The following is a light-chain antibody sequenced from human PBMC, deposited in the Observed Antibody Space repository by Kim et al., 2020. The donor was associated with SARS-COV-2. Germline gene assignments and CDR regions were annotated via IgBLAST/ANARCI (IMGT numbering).Light chain of an antibody. Sequence: ASVGNIVPRTGRASQDISNYLAWFQLKPGKAPKLLIYAASALQPGVPSRFSGSGSGTDFTLTVTSLQPEDVATDYCQKCDSAPWTFGQGTKVDIK. CDR2: AAS. CDR1: QDISNY. V-gene: IGKV1-27*01. CDR3: QKCDSAPWT. J-gene: IGKJ1*01.